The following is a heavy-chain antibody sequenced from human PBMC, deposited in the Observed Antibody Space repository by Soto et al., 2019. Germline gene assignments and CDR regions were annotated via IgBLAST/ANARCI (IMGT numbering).Heavy chain of an antibody. CDR1: GFSLSNARMG. CDR2: IFSNDEK. V-gene: IGHV2-26*01. CDR3: ARTPRIAAAGTQYYYYYGMDV. D-gene: IGHD6-13*01. Sequence: QVTLKESGPVLVKPTETLTLTCTVSGFSLSNARMGVSWIRQPPGKALEWLAHIFSNDEKSYSTSLKSRLTISKDTSKSQVVLTMTNMDPVDTATYYCARTPRIAAAGTQYYYYYGMDVWGQGTTVTVSS. J-gene: IGHJ6*02.